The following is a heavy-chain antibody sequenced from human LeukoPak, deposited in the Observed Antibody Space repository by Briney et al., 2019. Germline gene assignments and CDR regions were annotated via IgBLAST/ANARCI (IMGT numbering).Heavy chain of an antibody. V-gene: IGHV3-74*01. CDR3: ARAVYSI. Sequence: GGPPRLSCAPSGFTFSIHWMHWVRQAPGEGVEWVSRINSDRSRTSYADSVKGRFTISRDNAKNTLYLQMNSLRAEATAVYYCARAVYSIWGQGTMVTVSS. CDR1: GFTFSIHW. J-gene: IGHJ3*02. CDR2: INSDRSRT. D-gene: IGHD1-26*01.